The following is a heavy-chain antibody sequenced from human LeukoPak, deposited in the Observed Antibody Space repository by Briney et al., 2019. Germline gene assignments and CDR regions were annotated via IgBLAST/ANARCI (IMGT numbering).Heavy chain of an antibody. CDR2: ISSSGRSI. CDR3: ARNYAWAQYCSGGSCYD. Sequence: GGSLRLSCAASGFTFSTYEMNWVRQAPGKGLEWVSYISSSGRSIYYADSVKGRFTISRDNSKNSLYLQMNSLRAEDTAVYYYARNYAWAQYCSGGSCYDWGQGTLVTVSS. J-gene: IGHJ4*02. V-gene: IGHV3-48*03. D-gene: IGHD2-15*01. CDR1: GFTFSTYE.